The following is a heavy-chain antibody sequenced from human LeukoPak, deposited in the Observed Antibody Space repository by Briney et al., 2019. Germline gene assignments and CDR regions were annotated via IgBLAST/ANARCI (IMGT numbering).Heavy chain of an antibody. J-gene: IGHJ4*02. CDR2: ISHSGST. D-gene: IGHD1-26*01. Sequence: SETLSLTCAVYGGSFSGYYWSWIRQPPGKGLEWIGEISHSGSTNYNPSLKSRVTISVDTSKNQFSLKLSSVTAADTAVYYCASLYSGSYPFDYWGQGTLVTVSS. CDR3: ASLYSGSYPFDY. V-gene: IGHV4-34*01. CDR1: GGSFSGYY.